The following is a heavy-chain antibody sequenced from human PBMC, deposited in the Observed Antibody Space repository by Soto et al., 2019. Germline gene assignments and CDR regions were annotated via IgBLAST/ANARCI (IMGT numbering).Heavy chain of an antibody. CDR2: IKSKTDGGTT. CDR1: GFTFSNAW. V-gene: IGHV3-15*01. Sequence: EVQLVESGGGLVKPGGSLRLSCAASGFTFSNAWMSWVRQAPGKGLEWVGRIKSKTDGGTTDYAAPVKGRFTISRDDSKNTLYLQMNSLKTVDTAVYYCTTDPHYYDSSGYYFSFDYWGQGTLVTVSS. D-gene: IGHD3-22*01. J-gene: IGHJ4*02. CDR3: TTDPHYYDSSGYYFSFDY.